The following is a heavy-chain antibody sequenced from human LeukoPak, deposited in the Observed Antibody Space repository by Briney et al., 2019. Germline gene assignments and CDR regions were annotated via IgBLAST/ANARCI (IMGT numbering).Heavy chain of an antibody. CDR2: ISTSGNT. Sequence: SQTLSLTCTVSGGSISSGGYYWSWIRQPAGKGLEWIGRISTSGNTNCNPSLKSRVTMSVDTSKNQFSLKLSSVTAADTAVYYCARGLIAALFWGQGTLVTVSS. D-gene: IGHD6-6*01. J-gene: IGHJ4*02. V-gene: IGHV4-61*02. CDR3: ARGLIAALF. CDR1: GGSISSGGYY.